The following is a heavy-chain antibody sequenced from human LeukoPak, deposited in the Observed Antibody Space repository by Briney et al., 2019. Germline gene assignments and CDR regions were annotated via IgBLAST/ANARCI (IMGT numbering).Heavy chain of an antibody. Sequence: SVKVSCKASGGTFSSYAISWVRQAPGQGLEWMGRIIPILGIANYAQKFQGRVTITADKSTSTAYMELSSLRSDDTAVYYCARVDSSGWYYFDYWGQGTLVTVSS. CDR1: GGTFSSYA. V-gene: IGHV1-69*04. CDR2: IIPILGIA. J-gene: IGHJ4*02. CDR3: ARVDSSGWYYFDY. D-gene: IGHD6-19*01.